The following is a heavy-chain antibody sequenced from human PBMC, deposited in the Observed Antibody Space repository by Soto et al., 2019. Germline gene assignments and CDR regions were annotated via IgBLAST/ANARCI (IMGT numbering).Heavy chain of an antibody. Sequence: EVQLVESGGGLVQPGGSLRLSCATSGITFSDHDMDWVRQAPGKGLEWLGRSRSRDGYYATDYAASVRGRFTFSRDDSKSSLSLQMRSLKIGDTAMYYCVLWVRGLINYWGQGTLVTVSS. CDR2: SRSRDGYYAT. J-gene: IGHJ4*02. V-gene: IGHV3-72*01. CDR3: VLWVRGLINY. D-gene: IGHD3-10*01. CDR1: GITFSDHD.